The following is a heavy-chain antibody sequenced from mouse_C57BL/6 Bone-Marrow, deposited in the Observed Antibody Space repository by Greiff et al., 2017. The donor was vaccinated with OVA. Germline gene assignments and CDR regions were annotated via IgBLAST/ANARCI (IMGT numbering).Heavy chain of an antibody. CDR2: IYPRSGNT. J-gene: IGHJ3*01. D-gene: IGHD2-5*01. CDR3: APDYSNYPFAY. V-gene: IGHV1-81*01. Sequence: LVESGAELARPGASVKLSCKASGYTFTSYGISWVKQRTGQGLEWIGEIYPRSGNTYYNEKFKGKATLTADKSSSTAYMELRSLTSEDSAVYFCAPDYSNYPFAYWGQGTLVTVSA. CDR1: GYTFTSYG.